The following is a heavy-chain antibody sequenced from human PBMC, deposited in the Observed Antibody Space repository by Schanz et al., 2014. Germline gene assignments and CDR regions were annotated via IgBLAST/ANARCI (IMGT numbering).Heavy chain of an antibody. Sequence: EVQLLESGGGLVQPGGSLRLSCAASGFTFSSYAMSWVRQAPGKGLEWVSALSGRGGSTYYADSVKGRFTISRDNSKNALYLQMNSLRAEDTAVCYCAKQIHYDLLTVTRNWGQGTLVTVSS. V-gene: IGHV3-23*01. CDR1: GFTFSSYA. CDR2: LSGRGGST. D-gene: IGHD3-9*01. CDR3: AKQIHYDLLTVTRN. J-gene: IGHJ4*02.